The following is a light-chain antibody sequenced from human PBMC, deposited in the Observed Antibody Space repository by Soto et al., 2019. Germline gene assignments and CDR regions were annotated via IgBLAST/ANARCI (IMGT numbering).Light chain of an antibody. CDR2: KAS. Sequence: DIQMTQSPSTLSGSVGDRVTITCRASQTISSWLAWYQQKPGKAPKLLIYKASTLKSGVPSRFSGSGSGTEFTLNISSLQPDYFATYYCQHYNSYSEAFVQGTKVELK. J-gene: IGKJ1*01. CDR1: QTISSW. CDR3: QHYNSYSEA. V-gene: IGKV1-5*03.